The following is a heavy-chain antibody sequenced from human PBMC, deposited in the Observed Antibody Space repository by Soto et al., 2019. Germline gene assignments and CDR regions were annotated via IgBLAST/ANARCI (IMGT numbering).Heavy chain of an antibody. D-gene: IGHD4-4*01. CDR1: GFTFGDYA. J-gene: IGHJ6*03. CDR2: IRSKAYGGTT. Sequence: GGSLRLSCTASGFTFGDYAMSWFRQAPGKGLEWVGFIRSKAYGGTTEYAASVKGRFTISRDDSKSIAYLQMNSLKTEDTAVYYCTRDNPLYDYSNYEDYYYYMDVWGKGTTVTVSS. V-gene: IGHV3-49*03. CDR3: TRDNPLYDYSNYEDYYYYMDV.